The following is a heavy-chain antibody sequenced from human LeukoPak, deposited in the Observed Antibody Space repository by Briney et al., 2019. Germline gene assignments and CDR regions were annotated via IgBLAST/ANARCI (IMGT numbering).Heavy chain of an antibody. CDR2: IFGSGGSA. D-gene: IGHD6-19*01. CDR3: GKTTTGYSSGRNPAWPVDY. J-gene: IGHJ4*02. V-gene: IGHV3-23*01. Sequence: GGSLRLSCTASGFTFSSYAMYWVRQAPGKGLEWVSGIFGSGGSAHYADSVKGRFTISRDNSQNTVYLQMNSLRAEDTAVYYCGKTTTGYSSGRNPAWPVDYWGQGTLVTASS. CDR1: GFTFSSYA.